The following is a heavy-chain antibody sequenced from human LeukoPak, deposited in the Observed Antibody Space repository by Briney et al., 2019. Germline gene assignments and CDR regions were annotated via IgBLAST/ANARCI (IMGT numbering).Heavy chain of an antibody. Sequence: SETLSLTCAVSGGSISSGGYSWSWIRQPPGKGLEWIGYIYHSGSTYYNPSLKSRATISVDRSKNQFSLKLSSVTAADTAVYYCARARLDSSGYVDYWGQGTLVTVSS. CDR2: IYHSGST. CDR1: GGSISSGGYS. D-gene: IGHD3-22*01. CDR3: ARARLDSSGYVDY. J-gene: IGHJ4*02. V-gene: IGHV4-30-2*01.